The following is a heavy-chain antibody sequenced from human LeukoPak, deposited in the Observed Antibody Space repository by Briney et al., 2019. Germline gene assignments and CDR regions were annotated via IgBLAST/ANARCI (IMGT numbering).Heavy chain of an antibody. D-gene: IGHD3-3*01. J-gene: IGHJ1*01. CDR1: GYTFTSYA. Sequence: ASVKVSCKASGYTFTSYAMHWVRQAPGQRLEWMGWSNAGNGNTKYSQEFQGRVTITRDTSASTAYMELSSLRSEDTAVYYCARGPNPYYDFWSGSKTGPHEYFQHWGQGTLVTVSS. V-gene: IGHV1-3*02. CDR3: ARGPNPYYDFWSGSKTGPHEYFQH. CDR2: SNAGNGNT.